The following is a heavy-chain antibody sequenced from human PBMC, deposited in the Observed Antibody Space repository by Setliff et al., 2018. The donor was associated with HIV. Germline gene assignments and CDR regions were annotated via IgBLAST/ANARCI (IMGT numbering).Heavy chain of an antibody. V-gene: IGHV1-69*10. J-gene: IGHJ3*02. D-gene: IGHD2-2*01. CDR1: GGTFSSYA. CDR2: IIPILGIA. CDR3: ARAGGGATDQAFDI. Sequence: GASVKVSCKASGGTFSSYAISWVRQAPGQGLEWMGGIIPILGIANYAQKFQGRVTITADKSTSTAYMELSSLRSEDTAVYYCARAGGGATDQAFDIWGQGTMVTVSS.